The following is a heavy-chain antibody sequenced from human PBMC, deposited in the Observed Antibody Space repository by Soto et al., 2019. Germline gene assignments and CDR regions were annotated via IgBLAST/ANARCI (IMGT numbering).Heavy chain of an antibody. V-gene: IGHV1-3*01. CDR1: GYTFTSYA. D-gene: IGHD1-1*01. J-gene: IGHJ3*02. Sequence: ASVKVSCKASGYTFTSYAMHWVRQAPGQRLEWMGWINAGNGNTKYSQKFQGRVTITRDTSASTAYMELSSLRSEDTAVYYCARGDQLGYAFDIWGQGTMVTVSS. CDR2: INAGNGNT. CDR3: ARGDQLGYAFDI.